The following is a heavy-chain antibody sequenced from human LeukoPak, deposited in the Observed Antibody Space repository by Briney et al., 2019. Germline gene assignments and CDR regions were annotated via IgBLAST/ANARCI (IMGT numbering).Heavy chain of an antibody. D-gene: IGHD4-17*01. J-gene: IGHJ4*02. CDR3: ARESNGDYLHY. V-gene: IGHV3-30*04. Sequence: PGRSPRLSCAASGFTFSSYAMHWVRQAPGKGLEWVAVISYDGSNKYYADSVKGRFTISRDNSKNTLYLQMNSLRAEDTAVYYCARESNGDYLHYWGQGTLVTVSS. CDR2: ISYDGSNK. CDR1: GFTFSSYA.